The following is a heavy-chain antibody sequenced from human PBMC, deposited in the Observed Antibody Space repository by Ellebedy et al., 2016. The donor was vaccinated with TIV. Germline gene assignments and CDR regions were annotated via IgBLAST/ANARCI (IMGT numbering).Heavy chain of an antibody. CDR1: GFTFSNYA. D-gene: IGHD3-9*01. CDR2: IGPRSDYK. J-gene: IGHJ4*02. Sequence: GESLKISCAASGFTFSNYAMAWVRQAQGKGLEWVSAIGPRSDYKFYADSVKGRITISRDNSENTLFLQMHSLRGEDTAVYYCAKELVSRDSLTFDYWGQGVLVTVSS. CDR3: AKELVSRDSLTFDY. V-gene: IGHV3-23*01.